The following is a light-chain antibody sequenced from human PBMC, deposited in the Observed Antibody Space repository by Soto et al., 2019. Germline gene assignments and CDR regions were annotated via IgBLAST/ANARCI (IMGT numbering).Light chain of an antibody. CDR2: KAS. CDR3: QHYNSYSEA. Sequence: DIQMTQSPSTLSVSVGDRVTITCGASQTISSWLAWYQQKPGKAPKLLIYKASTLKSGVPSRFSGSGSGTEFTLTISSLQHDDFATYYRQHYNSYSEAFGQRTKVDIK. V-gene: IGKV1-5*03. CDR1: QTISSW. J-gene: IGKJ1*01.